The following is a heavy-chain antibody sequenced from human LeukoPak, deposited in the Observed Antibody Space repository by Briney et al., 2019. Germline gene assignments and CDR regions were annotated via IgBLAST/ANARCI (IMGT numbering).Heavy chain of an antibody. D-gene: IGHD3-10*01. CDR3: AREYGYYGSGSYYY. Sequence: GTSVKVSCKASGYTFTSYGISWVRQAPGQGLEWMGWISAYNGNTNYAQKLQGRVTMTTDTSTSTAYMELRSLRSDDTAVYYCAREYGYYGSGSYYYWGQGTLVTVSS. J-gene: IGHJ4*02. V-gene: IGHV1-18*01. CDR1: GYTFTSYG. CDR2: ISAYNGNT.